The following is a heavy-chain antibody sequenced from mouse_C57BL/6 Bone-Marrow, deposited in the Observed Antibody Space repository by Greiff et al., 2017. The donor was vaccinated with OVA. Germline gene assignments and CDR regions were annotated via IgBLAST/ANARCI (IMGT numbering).Heavy chain of an antibody. J-gene: IGHJ4*01. V-gene: IGHV1-39*01. D-gene: IGHD1-1*01. CDR3: ARRSYYGSSFYAMDY. Sequence: VQLQQSGPELVKPGASVKISCKASGYSFTDYNMNWVKQSNGKSLEWIGVINPNYGTTSYNQKFKGKTTLTVDQSSSTAYMQLNSLTSEDSAVYYCARRSYYGSSFYAMDYWGQGTSVTVSS. CDR1: GYSFTDYN. CDR2: INPNYGTT.